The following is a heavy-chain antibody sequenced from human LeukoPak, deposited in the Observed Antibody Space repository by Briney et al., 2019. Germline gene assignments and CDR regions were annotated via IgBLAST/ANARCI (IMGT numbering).Heavy chain of an antibody. V-gene: IGHV3-23*01. CDR1: GFSFSDAW. CDR2: ISGSGGST. J-gene: IGHJ4*02. CDR3: AKDRNSYGSPKYFDY. Sequence: GGSLRLSCAASGFSFSDAWMSWVRQIPGKGLEWVSAISGSGGSTYYADSVKGRFTISRDNSKNTLYLQMNSLRAEDTAVYYCAKDRNSYGSPKYFDYWGQGTLVTVSS. D-gene: IGHD5-18*01.